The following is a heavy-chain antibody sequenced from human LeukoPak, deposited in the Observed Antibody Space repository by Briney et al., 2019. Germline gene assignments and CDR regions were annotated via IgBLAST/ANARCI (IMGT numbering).Heavy chain of an antibody. D-gene: IGHD2-2*01. Sequence: SETLSLTCTVSGGSISSHYWSWIRQPPGKGLEWIGNIYYSGSTNYNPSLKSRVTISVDTSKNQFSLKLSSVTAADTAVYYCARDGSSTRRWGWFDPWGQGTLVTVSS. J-gene: IGHJ5*02. V-gene: IGHV4-59*11. CDR3: ARDGSSTRRWGWFDP. CDR2: IYYSGST. CDR1: GGSISSHY.